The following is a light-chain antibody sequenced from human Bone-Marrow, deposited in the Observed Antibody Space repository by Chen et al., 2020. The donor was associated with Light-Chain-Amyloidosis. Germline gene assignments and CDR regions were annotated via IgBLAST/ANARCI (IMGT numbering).Light chain of an antibody. Sequence: EIVLTQSPDFHSGTPKEKVTITCRASQTSGSRLHWYQQKPDQSPQVLMKDASQSLLGVPSRVSGRGSGTYFTLTIKGVEVEDTATYYCHQSTGLPKTFGRGTKVEIQ. J-gene: IGKJ1*01. V-gene: IGKV6-21*01. CDR2: DAS. CDR3: HQSTGLPKT. CDR1: QTSGSR.